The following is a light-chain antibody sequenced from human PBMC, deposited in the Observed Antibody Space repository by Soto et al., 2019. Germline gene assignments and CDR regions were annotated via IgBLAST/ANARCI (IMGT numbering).Light chain of an antibody. V-gene: IGLV1-40*01. CDR1: SSNIGAGYD. CDR3: QSYDSSLSGWV. CDR2: GNS. J-gene: IGLJ3*02. Sequence: QSVLTQPPSVSGAPGQRVTISCTRSSSNIGAGYDVHWYQQLPGPAPKLLIYGNSNRPSGFTDRFSGSKSGTSASLAITGLQAEDEGDYYCQSYDSSLSGWVFGGGTKVTVL.